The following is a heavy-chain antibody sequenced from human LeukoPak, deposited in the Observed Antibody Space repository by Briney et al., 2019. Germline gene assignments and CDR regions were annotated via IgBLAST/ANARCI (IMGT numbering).Heavy chain of an antibody. CDR3: ARIRDYYDSSGTGYYFDY. CDR2: INHSGST. J-gene: IGHJ4*02. Sequence: SQTLSLTCTVSGGSISSGGNYWSWIRQPPGKGLEWIGEINHSGSTNYNPSLKSRVTISVDTSKNQFSLKLSSVTAADTAVYYCARIRDYYDSSGTGYYFDYWGQGTLVTVSS. CDR1: GGSISSGGNY. D-gene: IGHD3-22*01. V-gene: IGHV4-30-2*01.